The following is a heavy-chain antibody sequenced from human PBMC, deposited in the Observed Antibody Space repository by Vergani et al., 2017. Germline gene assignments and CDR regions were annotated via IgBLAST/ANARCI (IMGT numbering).Heavy chain of an antibody. V-gene: IGHV3-23*01. D-gene: IGHD3-9*01. Sequence: EVQLLQSGGGVIQPGGSVRLSCAASGFTFSACPMTWVRQAPGKGLEWVSAISARYPSTYYADSVKGRFTISRDNSKNTLYLQMNSLRVEDTGVYYCARARCIETCYMSNWLDSWGQGTLVTVSS. CDR2: ISARYPST. CDR1: GFTFSACP. J-gene: IGHJ5*01. CDR3: ARARCIETCYMSNWLDS.